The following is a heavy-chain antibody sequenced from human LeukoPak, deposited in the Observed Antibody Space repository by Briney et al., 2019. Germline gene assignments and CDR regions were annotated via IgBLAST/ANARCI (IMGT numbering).Heavy chain of an antibody. V-gene: IGHV3-23*01. CDR2: ISGSGGST. CDR3: AKDSKEDYYDSSGDY. J-gene: IGHJ4*02. CDR1: GFTFSSYG. Sequence: PGGSLRLSCAASGFTFSSYGMSWVRQAPGKGLEWVSAISGSGGSTYYADSVKGRFTISRDNSKNTLYLQMNSLGAEDTAVYYCAKDSKEDYYDSSGDYWGQGTLVTVSS. D-gene: IGHD3-22*01.